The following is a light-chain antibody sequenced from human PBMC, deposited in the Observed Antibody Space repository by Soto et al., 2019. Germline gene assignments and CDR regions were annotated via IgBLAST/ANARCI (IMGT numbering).Light chain of an antibody. CDR3: QQRSNWPPYT. J-gene: IGKJ2*01. Sequence: EIVLTQSPDTLSLSPGERATLSCRASQSVSSYLAWYQQKPGQAPRLLIYDASNRATGIPARFSGSGSGTDFTLTISSLEPEDVAVYYCQQRSNWPPYTFGQGTKLEIK. CDR2: DAS. V-gene: IGKV3-11*01. CDR1: QSVSSY.